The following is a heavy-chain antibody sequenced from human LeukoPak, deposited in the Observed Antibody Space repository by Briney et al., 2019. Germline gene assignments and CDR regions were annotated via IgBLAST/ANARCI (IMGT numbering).Heavy chain of an antibody. V-gene: IGHV3-53*01. CDR3: ARVTDEAFDI. Sequence: GGSLRLYCAASGFTVSSNYMSWVRQAPGKGLEWVSVIYSGGSTYYAHSVKGRFTISRDNSKNTLYLQMNSLRAEDTAVYYCARVTDEAFDIWGQGTMVTVSS. CDR1: GFTVSSNY. D-gene: IGHD4-11*01. CDR2: IYSGGST. J-gene: IGHJ3*02.